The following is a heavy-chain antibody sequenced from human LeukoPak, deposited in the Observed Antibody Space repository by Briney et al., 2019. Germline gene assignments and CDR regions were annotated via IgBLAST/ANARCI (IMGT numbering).Heavy chain of an antibody. CDR3: AKMVRGIKGNFDY. CDR1: GFTFNSYA. CDR2: ISGGGGST. J-gene: IGHJ4*02. V-gene: IGHV3-23*01. D-gene: IGHD3-10*01. Sequence: GGSLRLSCAVSGFTFNSYAMTWVRQAPGKGLEGVSAISGGGGSTYYADPVKGRFTISRDNSKNTLYLQMNSLRAEDTALYYCAKMVRGIKGNFDYWGQGTLVTVSS.